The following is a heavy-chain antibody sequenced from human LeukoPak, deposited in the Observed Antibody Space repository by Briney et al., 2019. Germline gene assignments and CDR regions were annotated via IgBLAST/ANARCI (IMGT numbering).Heavy chain of an antibody. V-gene: IGHV3-9*03. CDR1: GFTFDVYA. J-gene: IGHJ4*02. CDR3: AGGDIAAAGTMVLRY. CDR2: IGWISGNI. Sequence: GGSLRLSCAASGFTFDVYATHWARHAPGRALEWVSAIGWISGNIGYADSVKGRLTISRDNAKNSLYLQMNSLRAEDMALYYCAGGDIAAAGTMVLRYWGQGTLVTVSS. D-gene: IGHD6-13*01.